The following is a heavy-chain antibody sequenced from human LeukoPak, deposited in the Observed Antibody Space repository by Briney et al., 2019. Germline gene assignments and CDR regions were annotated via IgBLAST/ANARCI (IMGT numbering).Heavy chain of an antibody. J-gene: IGHJ3*02. CDR2: IIPIFGTA. CDR3: ARIGAVAGPRGAFDI. D-gene: IGHD6-19*01. CDR1: GGTFSSYA. Sequence: ASVKVSCKASGGTFSSYAISWVRQAPGQGLEWMGGIIPIFGTANYAQKFQGRVTITADESTSTAYMELSSLRSEDTAVYHCARIGAVAGPRGAFDIWGQGTMVTVSS. V-gene: IGHV1-69*13.